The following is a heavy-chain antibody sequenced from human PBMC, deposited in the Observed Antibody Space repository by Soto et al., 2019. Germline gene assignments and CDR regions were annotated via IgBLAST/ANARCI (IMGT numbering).Heavy chain of an antibody. CDR1: GASISSFY. V-gene: IGHV4-59*08. CDR2: IYYSGST. CDR3: ARRGGYSYSRDDY. J-gene: IGHJ4*02. Sequence: PSETLSLTCTVSGASISSFYWSWIRQPPGKGLEWIGYIYYSGSTTYNPSLKSRVTISVDTSKNQFSLKLSSVTAADTAVYYCARRGGYSYSRDDYWGQGTLVTVSS. D-gene: IGHD5-18*01.